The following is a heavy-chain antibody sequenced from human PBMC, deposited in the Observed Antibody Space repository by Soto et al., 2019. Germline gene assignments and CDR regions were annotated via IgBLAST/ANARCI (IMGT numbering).Heavy chain of an antibody. CDR2: IYYSGTT. CDR3: ARTFIAARPDMDV. J-gene: IGHJ6*02. V-gene: IGHV4-31*03. Sequence: QVQLQESGPGLVKPSQTLSLTCTVSGGSISSGGYYWTWIRQHPGKGLEWIGYIYYSGTTYYNPSLKSRVSMSVDTSKTQFSLKLSSVTAADTAVYYCARTFIAARPDMDVWGQGTTVTVSS. D-gene: IGHD6-6*01. CDR1: GGSISSGGYY.